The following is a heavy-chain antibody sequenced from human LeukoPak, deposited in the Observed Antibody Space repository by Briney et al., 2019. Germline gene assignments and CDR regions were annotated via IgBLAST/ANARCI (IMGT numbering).Heavy chain of an antibody. J-gene: IGHJ4*02. D-gene: IGHD5-24*01. CDR3: AREMATFFDY. CDR1: GGSISSGSYY. Sequence: NPSETLSLTCTVSGGSISSGSYYWSWIRQPAGKGLEWIGRIYTSGSTNYNPSLKSRVTITVDTSKNQFSLKLSSVTAADTAVYYCAREMATFFDYWGQGTLVTVSP. CDR2: IYTSGST. V-gene: IGHV4-61*02.